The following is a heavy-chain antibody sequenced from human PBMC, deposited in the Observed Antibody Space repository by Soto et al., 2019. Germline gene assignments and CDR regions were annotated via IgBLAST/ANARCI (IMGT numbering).Heavy chain of an antibody. CDR3: AKDGYCSGGSCYSPHYYYGMDV. D-gene: IGHD2-15*01. Sequence: GSLRLSCAASGFTFSSYGMHWVRQAPGKGLEWVAVISYDGSNKYYADSVKGRFTISRDNSKNTLYLQMNSLRAEDTAVYYCAKDGYCSGGSCYSPHYYYGMDVWGQGTTVTVSS. V-gene: IGHV3-30*18. J-gene: IGHJ6*02. CDR2: ISYDGSNK. CDR1: GFTFSSYG.